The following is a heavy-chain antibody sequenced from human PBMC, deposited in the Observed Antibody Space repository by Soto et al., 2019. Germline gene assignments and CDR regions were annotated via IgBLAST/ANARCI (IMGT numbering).Heavy chain of an antibody. CDR2: IKSDGSST. CDR3: ARLTAYYFDY. D-gene: IGHD2-21*01. V-gene: IGHV3-74*01. J-gene: IGHJ4*02. Sequence: EVQLVESGGGLVQPGGSLRLSCAASGFTFSDYWMHWVRQVPGEGLVWVSRIKSDGSSTSYADSVKGRFIISRDNAKNTLYLQMNSLRAGDTAVYYCARLTAYYFDYWGLGTMVTVSS. CDR1: GFTFSDYW.